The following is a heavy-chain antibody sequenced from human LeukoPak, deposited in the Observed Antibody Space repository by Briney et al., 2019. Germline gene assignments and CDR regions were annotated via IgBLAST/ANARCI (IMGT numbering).Heavy chain of an antibody. V-gene: IGHV4-34*01. D-gene: IGHD3-10*01. J-gene: IGHJ6*04. CDR3: ARALTLGSGSYYPLYYYGMDV. Sequence: ETLSFNGAGHARSARSYHWTRVRQPPGKGREWIWEIKHSGSTYYNRCLKSRVTISVDTSKHQRSLKLSSVPAADTAVYYCARALTLGSGSYYPLYYYGMDVWRKGTTVSVSS. CDR1: ARSARSYH. CDR2: IKHSGST.